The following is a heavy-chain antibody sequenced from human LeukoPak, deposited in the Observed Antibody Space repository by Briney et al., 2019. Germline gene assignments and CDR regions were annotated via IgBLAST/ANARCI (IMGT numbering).Heavy chain of an antibody. V-gene: IGHV3-7*03. CDR1: GFTFSNYW. J-gene: IGHJ4*02. CDR3: ATKLPAAGRGFDY. CDR2: IKQDGSEK. Sequence: PGGSLRLSCAASGFTFSNYWMSWVRQAPGKGLEWVANIKQDGSEKYYVDSVKGRFTISRDSAKNSLFLQMNSLRAEDTAVYYCATKLPAAGRGFDYWGQGTLVTVSS. D-gene: IGHD6-13*01.